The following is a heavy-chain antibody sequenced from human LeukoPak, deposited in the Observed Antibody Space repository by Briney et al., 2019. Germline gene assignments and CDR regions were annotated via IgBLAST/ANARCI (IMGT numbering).Heavy chain of an antibody. CDR2: IYYSETT. CDR1: GYSISSGYY. V-gene: IGHV4-38-2*01. CDR3: ARQVSDYYYYYIDV. D-gene: IGHD5/OR15-5a*01. J-gene: IGHJ6*03. Sequence: SETLSLTCAVSGYSISSGYYWGWIRQPPGKGLEWIGSIYYSETTYYNSSLKSRVTISLNTSKNQFSLRLNSVTAADTAVYYCARQVSDYYYYYIDVWGKGATVTVSS.